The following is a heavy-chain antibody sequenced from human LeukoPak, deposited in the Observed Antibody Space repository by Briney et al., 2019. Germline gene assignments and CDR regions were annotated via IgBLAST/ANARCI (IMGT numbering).Heavy chain of an antibody. CDR1: GFTFKDYG. J-gene: IGHJ5*02. V-gene: IGHV3-33*01. Sequence: RGPLRLSCVASGFTFKDYGIYWVRQAPGQGLEWVAIIWYDGSRKFYADSVKGRFTVSRENSRNTLYLQMDSLRVEDTAIYYCARDGYNYGEFDLWGQETVVTVSS. CDR3: ARDGYNYGEFDL. D-gene: IGHD3-10*01. CDR2: IWYDGSRK.